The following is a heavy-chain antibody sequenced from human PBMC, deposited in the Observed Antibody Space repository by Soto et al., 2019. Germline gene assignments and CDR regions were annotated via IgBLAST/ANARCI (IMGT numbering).Heavy chain of an antibody. CDR3: AKAPSSGWYIDSAYYDWFDP. D-gene: IGHD6-19*01. CDR1: GFTFSSYG. CDR2: ISYDGSNK. J-gene: IGHJ5*02. Sequence: GGSLRLSCAASGFTFSSYGMHWVRQAPGKGLEWVAVISYDGSNKYYADSVKGRFTISRDNSKNTLYLQMNSLRAEDTAVYYCAKAPSSGWYIDSAYYDWFDPWGQGTLVTVSS. V-gene: IGHV3-30*18.